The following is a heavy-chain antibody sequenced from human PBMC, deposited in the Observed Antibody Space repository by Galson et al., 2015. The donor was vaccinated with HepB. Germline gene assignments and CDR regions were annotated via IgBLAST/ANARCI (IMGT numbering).Heavy chain of an antibody. D-gene: IGHD2-2*01. V-gene: IGHV1-18*01. Sequence: SVKVSCKASGYTFTSYGISWVRQAPGQGLEWMRWISAYNGNTNYAQKLQGRVTMTTDTSTSTAYMELRSLRSDDTAVYYCASLPDIVVVPASGGYGMDVWGQGTTVTVSS. CDR1: GYTFTSYG. CDR3: ASLPDIVVVPASGGYGMDV. J-gene: IGHJ6*02. CDR2: ISAYNGNT.